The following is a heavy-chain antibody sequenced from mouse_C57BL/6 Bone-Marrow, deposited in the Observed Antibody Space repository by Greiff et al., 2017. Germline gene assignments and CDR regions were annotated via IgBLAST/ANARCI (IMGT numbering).Heavy chain of an antibody. Sequence: QVQLQQPGAELVKPGASVKLSCKASGYTFTSYWMQWVKQRPGQGLEWIGEIDPSDSYTNYNQQFKGKATLTVDTSSSTAYMQLSSLTSEDSAVYYCASLYFDYWGQGTTLTVSS. CDR1: GYTFTSYW. J-gene: IGHJ2*01. CDR3: ASLYFDY. V-gene: IGHV1-50*01. CDR2: IDPSDSYT.